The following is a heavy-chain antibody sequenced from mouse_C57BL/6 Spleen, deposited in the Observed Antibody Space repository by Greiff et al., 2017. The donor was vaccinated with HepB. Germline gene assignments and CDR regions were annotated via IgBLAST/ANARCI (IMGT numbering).Heavy chain of an antibody. V-gene: IGHV3-6*01. J-gene: IGHJ3*01. D-gene: IGHD1-1*01. CDR2: ISYDGSN. CDR1: GYSITSGYY. Sequence: EVKLMESGPGLVKPSQSLSLTCSVTGYSITSGYYWNWIRQFPGNKLEWMGSISYDGSNNYNPSLKNRISITRDTSKNQFFLKLNSVTTEDTATYYCARHGSSFAWFAYWGQGTLVTVSA. CDR3: ARHGSSFAWFAY.